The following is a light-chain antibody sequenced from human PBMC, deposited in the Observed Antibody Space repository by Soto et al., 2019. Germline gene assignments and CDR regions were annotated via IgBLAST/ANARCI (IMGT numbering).Light chain of an antibody. V-gene: IGKV3-20*01. Sequence: EIVSTLSPGTLSLSPWERATLYCRASQSVSSSYLAWYQQKPGQAPRLLIYGASTRATGIPARFSGSGSGTEFTLTISSLQSDDFAVYYCQQYGSSGTFGQGTKVDIK. J-gene: IGKJ1*01. CDR3: QQYGSSGT. CDR2: GAS. CDR1: QSVSSSY.